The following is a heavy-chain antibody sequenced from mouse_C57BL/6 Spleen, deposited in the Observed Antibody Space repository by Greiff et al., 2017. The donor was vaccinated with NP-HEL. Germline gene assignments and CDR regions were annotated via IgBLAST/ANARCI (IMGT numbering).Heavy chain of an antibody. CDR2: IDPETGGT. D-gene: IGHD2-4*01. Sequence: VQLQQSGAELVRPGASVTLSCKASGYTFTDYEMHWVKQTPVHGLEWIGAIDPETGGTAYNQKFKGKAILTADKSSRTAYLELRSLTSEDSAVYYCTRKTYDYDWYFDVWGTGTTVTVSS. CDR1: GYTFTDYE. V-gene: IGHV1-15*01. J-gene: IGHJ1*03. CDR3: TRKTYDYDWYFDV.